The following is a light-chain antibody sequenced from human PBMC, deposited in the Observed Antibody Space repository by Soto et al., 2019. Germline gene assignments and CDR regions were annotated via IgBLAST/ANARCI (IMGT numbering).Light chain of an antibody. CDR1: QSVSSSY. J-gene: IGKJ5*01. CDR2: DAS. Sequence: EIVLTQSPGTLSLSPVERATLSCRASQSVSSSYLAWYQQKPGQAPRLLIYDASNRATGIPARFSGSGSGTDFTLTISSLEPEDFAVYYCQQRSNFFGQGTRLEIK. V-gene: IGKV3-11*01. CDR3: QQRSNF.